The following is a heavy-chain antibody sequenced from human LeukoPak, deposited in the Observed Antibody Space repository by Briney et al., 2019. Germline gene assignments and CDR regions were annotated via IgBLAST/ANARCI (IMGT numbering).Heavy chain of an antibody. Sequence: SETLSLTCTVSGGSISSGGYYWSWIRQHPGKGLEWIGYISYSGSTYYNPSLKSRVTISVDTSKNQFSLKLSSVTAADTALYYCARSSNCGGDCVGLWGQGTLVTVSS. CDR2: ISYSGST. CDR1: GGSISSGGYY. V-gene: IGHV4-31*03. CDR3: ARSSNCGGDCVGL. J-gene: IGHJ4*02. D-gene: IGHD2-21*02.